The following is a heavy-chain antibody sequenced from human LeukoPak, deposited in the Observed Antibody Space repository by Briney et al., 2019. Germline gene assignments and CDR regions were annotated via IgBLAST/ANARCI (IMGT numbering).Heavy chain of an antibody. CDR1: GFTFSSYC. CDR2: IKQDGSEK. Sequence: GGSLRLSCAASGFTFSSYCMSWVRQAPGKGLEWVANIKQDGSEKYYVDSVKGRFTISRDNAKNALYLQMNSLRAEDTAVYYCASSYCSSTSCYWSLDYWGQGTLVTVSS. V-gene: IGHV3-7*03. D-gene: IGHD2-2*01. J-gene: IGHJ4*02. CDR3: ASSYCSSTSCYWSLDY.